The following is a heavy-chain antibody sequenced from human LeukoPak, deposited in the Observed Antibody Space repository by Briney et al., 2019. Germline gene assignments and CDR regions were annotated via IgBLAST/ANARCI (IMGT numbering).Heavy chain of an antibody. Sequence: PGGSLRLSCAASGFTFSSYSMNWVRQAPEKGLEWVSPISSSSSYIYYADSVKGRFTISRDNAKNSLYLQMNSLRAEDTAVYYCARGMGMTTVTNFDYWGQGTLVTVSS. CDR1: GFTFSSYS. V-gene: IGHV3-21*01. CDR2: ISSSSSYI. D-gene: IGHD4-17*01. J-gene: IGHJ4*02. CDR3: ARGMGMTTVTNFDY.